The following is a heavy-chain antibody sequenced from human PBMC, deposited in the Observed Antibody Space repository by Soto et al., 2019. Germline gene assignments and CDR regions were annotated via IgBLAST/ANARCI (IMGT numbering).Heavy chain of an antibody. D-gene: IGHD1-7*01. V-gene: IGHV4-30-4*01. CDR1: GGSISSGDYY. CDR3: AREVYNWHYYFDY. J-gene: IGHJ4*02. CDR2: IYYSGST. Sequence: SETLSLTCTVSGGSISSGDYYWSWIRQPPGKGLEWIGYIYYSGSTYYNPSLKSRVIISVDTSKNQFSLKLSSVTAADTAVYYCAREVYNWHYYFDYWGQGTLVTVS.